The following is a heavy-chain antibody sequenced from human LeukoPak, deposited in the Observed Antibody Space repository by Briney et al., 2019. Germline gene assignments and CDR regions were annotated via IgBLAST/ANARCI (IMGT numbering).Heavy chain of an antibody. J-gene: IGHJ5*02. CDR2: IYYSGST. Sequence: SETLSLTCTVSGGSVSSGSYYWSWIRQPPGKGLEWIGYIYYSGSTNYNPSLKSRVTISVDTSKNQFSLKLSSVTAADTAVYYCASGSNYYDSSGYFNWLDPWGQGTLVTVSS. CDR1: GGSVSSGSYY. CDR3: ASGSNYYDSSGYFNWLDP. D-gene: IGHD3-22*01. V-gene: IGHV4-61*01.